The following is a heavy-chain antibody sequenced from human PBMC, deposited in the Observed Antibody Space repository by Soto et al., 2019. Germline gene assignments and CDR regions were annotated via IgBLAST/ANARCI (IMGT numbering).Heavy chain of an antibody. CDR2: IIPIFGRA. CDR1: GGTFSSYA. CDR3: ARDLPRTITSSNSYLV. V-gene: IGHV1-69*13. J-gene: IGHJ4*02. D-gene: IGHD2-2*01. Sequence: GASVKVSCKASGGTFSSYAISWVRQAPGQGLEWMGGIIPIFGRASYAQKFQGRVTITADESTSTGYMELSSLRSEDTAVYYCARDLPRTITSSNSYLVRGQGTLVTVSS.